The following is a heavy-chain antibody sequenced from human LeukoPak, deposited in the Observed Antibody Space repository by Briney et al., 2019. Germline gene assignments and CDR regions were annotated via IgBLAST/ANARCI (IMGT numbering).Heavy chain of an antibody. CDR2: IYYSGST. Sequence: PSETLSLTCTVSGGSISSYYWSWTRQPPGKGLEWIGYIYYSGSTNYNPSLKSRVTISVDTSRNQFSLKLSSVTAADTAVYYCAREVRESIRGYYFDYWGQGTLVTVSS. V-gene: IGHV4-59*01. J-gene: IGHJ4*02. D-gene: IGHD4/OR15-4a*01. CDR1: GGSISSYY. CDR3: AREVRESIRGYYFDY.